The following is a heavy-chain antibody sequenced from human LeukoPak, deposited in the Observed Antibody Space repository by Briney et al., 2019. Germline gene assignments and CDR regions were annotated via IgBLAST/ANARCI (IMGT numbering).Heavy chain of an antibody. CDR1: GFTLPFNG. CDR2: IWYDGSNK. J-gene: IGHJ4*02. CDR3: ARAPTSYYSFDY. D-gene: IGHD1-26*01. Sequence: GGSLRPSCAASGFTLPFNGIHWVRQAPGKGLEWVAVIWYDGSNKYYADSVKGRFTISRDNSKNTLYLQMNSLRAEDTAVYYCARAPTSYYSFDYWGQGTLVTVSS. V-gene: IGHV3-33*08.